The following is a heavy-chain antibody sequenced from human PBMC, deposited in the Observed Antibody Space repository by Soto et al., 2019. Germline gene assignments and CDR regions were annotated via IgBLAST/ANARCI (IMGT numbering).Heavy chain of an antibody. CDR3: AKDRRIRDVMDV. J-gene: IGHJ6*02. Sequence: QVQLVESGGGVVQPGRSLSLSCAASGFTFSNYAVHWVRQAPGKGLEWVALISYDGSNTYYADSVKGRFTISRDNSENTLYLPMIRLRAEDTAMYYCAKDRRIRDVMDVWVQGTTVIVSS. CDR1: GFTFSNYA. D-gene: IGHD3-10*01. CDR2: ISYDGSNT. V-gene: IGHV3-30*18.